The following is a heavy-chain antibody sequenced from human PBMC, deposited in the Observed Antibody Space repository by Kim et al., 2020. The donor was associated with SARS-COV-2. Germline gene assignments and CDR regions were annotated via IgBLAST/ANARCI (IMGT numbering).Heavy chain of an antibody. D-gene: IGHD1-26*01. J-gene: IGHJ4*02. CDR2: FDPEDGET. Sequence: ASVKVSCKVSGYTLTELSMHWVRQAPGKGLEWMGGFDPEDGETIYAQKFQGRVTMTEDTSTDTAYMELSSLRSEDTAVYYCATLVGATSAPRFDYWGQGTLVTVSS. CDR3: ATLVGATSAPRFDY. V-gene: IGHV1-24*01. CDR1: GYTLTELS.